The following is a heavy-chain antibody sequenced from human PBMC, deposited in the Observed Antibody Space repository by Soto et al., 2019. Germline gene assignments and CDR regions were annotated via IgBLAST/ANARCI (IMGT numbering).Heavy chain of an antibody. CDR1: GLTFSTFS. CDR2: IGGSGGSI. V-gene: IGHV3-48*02. Sequence: PGGSLRLSCAASGLTFSTFSMNWVRQAPGKGLEWLSYIGGSGGSISYADSVKGRFTISRDNGKNTLYLQMSSLRDEDTAVYYCARDLAWAFDSWGQGALVTVSS. CDR3: ARDLAWAFDS. J-gene: IGHJ4*02. D-gene: IGHD1-26*01.